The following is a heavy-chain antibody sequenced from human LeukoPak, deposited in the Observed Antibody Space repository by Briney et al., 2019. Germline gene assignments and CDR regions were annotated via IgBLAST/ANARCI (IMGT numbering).Heavy chain of an antibody. J-gene: IGHJ5*02. CDR2: INHSGST. D-gene: IGHD2-15*01. CDR3: ARAFSTDCSGGSCYHSSWFDP. Sequence: PSETLSLTCAVYGGSFSGYYWSWIRQPPGKGLEWIGEINHSGSTNYNPSLKSRVTISVDTSKNQFSLKLSSVTAADTAAYYCARAFSTDCSGGSCYHSSWFDPWGQGTLVTVSS. V-gene: IGHV4-34*01. CDR1: GGSFSGYY.